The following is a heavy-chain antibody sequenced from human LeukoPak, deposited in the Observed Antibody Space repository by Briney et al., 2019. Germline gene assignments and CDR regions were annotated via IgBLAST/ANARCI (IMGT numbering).Heavy chain of an antibody. J-gene: IGHJ4*02. CDR1: GYTFTGYY. CDR3: AREVYYYDSSGYYRLFDY. Sequence: GASAKVSCKASGYTFTGYYMHWVRQAPGQGLEWMGWINPNSGGTNYAQKFQGRVTMTRDTSTSTVYMELSSLRSEDTAVYYCAREVYYYDSSGYYRLFDYWGQGTLVTVSS. CDR2: INPNSGGT. D-gene: IGHD3-22*01. V-gene: IGHV1-2*02.